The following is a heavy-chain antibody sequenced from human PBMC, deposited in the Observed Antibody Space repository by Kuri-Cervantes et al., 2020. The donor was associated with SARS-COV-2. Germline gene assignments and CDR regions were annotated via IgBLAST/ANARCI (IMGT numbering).Heavy chain of an antibody. D-gene: IGHD1-1*01. J-gene: IGHJ4*02. V-gene: IGHV1-18*01. CDR2: ISAYNGNT. CDR1: GYTFTSYG. CDR3: ARSELEPIGRYFDY. Sequence: ASVKVSCKASGYTFTSYGISWVRQAPGQGLEWMGWISAYNGNTNYAQKLQGRVTITADESTSTAYMELSSLRSDDTAVYYCARSELEPIGRYFDYWGQGTLVTSPQ.